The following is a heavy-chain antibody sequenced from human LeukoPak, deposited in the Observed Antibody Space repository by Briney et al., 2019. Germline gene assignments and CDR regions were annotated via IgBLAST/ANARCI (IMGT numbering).Heavy chain of an antibody. Sequence: RGSLRLSCAASGFTFSSYAMHWVRQAPGKVLEWVAVISYDGSNKYYADSVKGRFTISRDNSKNTLYLQMNSLRAEDTAVYYCARGGVVVIYLLLDYWGQGTLVTVSS. CDR1: GFTFSSYA. CDR2: ISYDGSNK. CDR3: ARGGVVVIYLLLDY. D-gene: IGHD3-22*01. J-gene: IGHJ4*02. V-gene: IGHV3-30*04.